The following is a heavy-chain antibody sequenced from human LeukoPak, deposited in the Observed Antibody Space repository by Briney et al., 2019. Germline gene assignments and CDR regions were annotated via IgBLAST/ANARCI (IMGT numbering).Heavy chain of an antibody. CDR3: ARVGLGIVAGGWNLYFDY. D-gene: IGHD2-2*03. Sequence: PSETLSLTCSVSGGSISTYFWSWIRQPPGKGLEWIGYIHYSGSTNYNPSLKSRVAISVDTSKNQFSLKLSSVTAADTAVYYCARVGLGIVAGGWNLYFDYWGQGTLVTVSS. CDR1: GGSISTYF. J-gene: IGHJ4*02. V-gene: IGHV4-59*01. CDR2: IHYSGST.